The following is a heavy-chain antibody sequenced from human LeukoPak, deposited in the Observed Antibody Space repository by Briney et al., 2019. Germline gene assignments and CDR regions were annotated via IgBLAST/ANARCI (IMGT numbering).Heavy chain of an antibody. CDR2: IYSGGST. V-gene: IGHV3-53*01. CDR3: ARESFYYGSGSYYLDY. CDR1: GFTVSSNY. Sequence: TGGSLRLSCAASGFTVSSNYITWVRQAPGKGLEWVSVIYSGGSTDYADSVKGRFIISRDNSKNTVYLQMNSLRAEDTAVYYCARESFYYGSGSYYLDYWGQGNLVTVSS. J-gene: IGHJ4*02. D-gene: IGHD3-10*01.